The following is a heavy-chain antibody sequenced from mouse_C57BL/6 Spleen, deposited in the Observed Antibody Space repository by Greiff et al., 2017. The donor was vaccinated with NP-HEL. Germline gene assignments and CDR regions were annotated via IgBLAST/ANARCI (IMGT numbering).Heavy chain of an antibody. D-gene: IGHD1-1*01. CDR1: GYTFTSYW. Sequence: QVQLQQPGAELVKPGASVKLSCKASGYTFTSYWMHWVKQRPGRGLEWIGRIDPNSGGTKYNEKFKSKATLTVDKPSSTAYMQLSSLTSGDSAVYYCARYYGSSSYYARDYWGQGTSVTVSS. V-gene: IGHV1-72*01. CDR2: IDPNSGGT. CDR3: ARYYGSSSYYARDY. J-gene: IGHJ4*01.